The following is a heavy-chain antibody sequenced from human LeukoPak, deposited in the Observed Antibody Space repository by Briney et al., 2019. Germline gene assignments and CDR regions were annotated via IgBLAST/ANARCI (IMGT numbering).Heavy chain of an antibody. CDR1: KFTFSSYA. Sequence: PGGSLRLSCAASKFTFSSYAMSWVRQAPGKGLEWVSGISGSGGNTYYADSVKGRFTISRDNSKNTLYLQTNSLRAEDTAVYYCAKVGQPYCSSASCYHFDYWGQGTLVTVSS. V-gene: IGHV3-23*01. D-gene: IGHD2-2*01. CDR3: AKVGQPYCSSASCYHFDY. CDR2: ISGSGGNT. J-gene: IGHJ4*02.